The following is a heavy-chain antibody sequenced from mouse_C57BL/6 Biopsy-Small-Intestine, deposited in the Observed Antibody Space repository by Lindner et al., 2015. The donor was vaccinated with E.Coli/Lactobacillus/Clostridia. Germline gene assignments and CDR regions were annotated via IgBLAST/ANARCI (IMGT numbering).Heavy chain of an antibody. CDR2: INPISGGT. CDR1: GFTFSNYY. CDR3: TRGRGRYSNWLDT. Sequence: SVKVSCKASGFTFSNYYVHWVRQAPGQGLEWMGWINPISGGTNYAQKFQDRVTMTRDTSITTAYMELSRLTSDDTAVYYCTRGRGRYSNWLDTWGQGTLVTVSS. D-gene: IGHD2-5*01. J-gene: IGHJ4*01. V-gene: IGHV1S16*01.